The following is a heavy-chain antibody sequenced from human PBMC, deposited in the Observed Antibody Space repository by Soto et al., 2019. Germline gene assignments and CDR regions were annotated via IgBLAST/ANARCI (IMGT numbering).Heavy chain of an antibody. CDR2: ISNDRSNY. V-gene: IGHV3-30-3*01. D-gene: IGHD3-3*01. CDR3: ARGTTLAIFDYGMDV. CDR1: GFTFTSYA. Sequence: QVQLVESGGGVVQPGRSLRLSCAASGFTFTSYAMHWVRQAPGKGLEWVAVISNDRSNYYYADSVRGRFTISRDNTKNTLFLQMSSLRGEDSGVYYCARGTTLAIFDYGMDVW. J-gene: IGHJ6*01.